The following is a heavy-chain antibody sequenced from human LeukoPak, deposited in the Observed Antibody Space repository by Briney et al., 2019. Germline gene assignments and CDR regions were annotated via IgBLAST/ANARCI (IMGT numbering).Heavy chain of an antibody. CDR2: INPNSGGT. CDR1: GYTFTGYY. CDR3: ATGSITIFGVVIKSIDY. V-gene: IGHV1-2*02. J-gene: IGHJ4*02. D-gene: IGHD3-3*01. Sequence: ASVKVSCKASGYTFTGYYMHWVRQAPGQGREGMGWINPNSGGTNYAQKFQGRVTMTRDTSISTAYMELSRLRSDGTAVYYCATGSITIFGVVIKSIDYWGQGTLVTVSS.